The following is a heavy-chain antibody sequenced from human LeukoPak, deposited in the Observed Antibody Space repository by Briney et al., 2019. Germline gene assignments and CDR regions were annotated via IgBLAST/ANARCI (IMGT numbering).Heavy chain of an antibody. CDR3: ARVGGPTGYYFDY. D-gene: IGHD4-17*01. CDR1: GGSISSSSYY. V-gene: IGHV4-39*07. Sequence: SETLSLTCTVSGGSISSSSYYWGWIRQPPGKGLEWIGSIYYSGSTYYNPSLKSRVTISVDTSKNQFSLKLSSVTAADTAVYYCARVGGPTGYYFDYWGQGTLVTVSS. J-gene: IGHJ4*02. CDR2: IYYSGST.